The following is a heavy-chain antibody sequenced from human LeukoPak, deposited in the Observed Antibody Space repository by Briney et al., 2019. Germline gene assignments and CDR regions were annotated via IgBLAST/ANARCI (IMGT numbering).Heavy chain of an antibody. Sequence: GSLRLSCAASGFTFSSYGMHWVRQAPGKGLEWIGSIYYSGSTYYNPSLKSRVTISVDTSKNQFSLKLSSVTAADTAVYYCARRVVVIARGAFDNWGQGTMVTVSS. CDR3: ARRVVVIARGAFDN. CDR1: GFTFSSYG. D-gene: IGHD3-22*01. J-gene: IGHJ3*02. CDR2: IYYSGST. V-gene: IGHV4-39*01.